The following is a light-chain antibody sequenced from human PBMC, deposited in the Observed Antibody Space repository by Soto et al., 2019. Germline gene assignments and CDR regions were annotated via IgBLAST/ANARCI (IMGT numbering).Light chain of an antibody. CDR1: SSNTGAGYD. Sequence: QSVLTQPPSVSGAPGQRVTISCTGSSSNTGAGYDVHRYKQFPGTAPKLLIYGNDNRPSGVPGRFSGSKSGTSASLAITGLQVEDEANYYCQSYDSSLSGFVFGTGTKLTVL. CDR3: QSYDSSLSGFV. V-gene: IGLV1-40*01. CDR2: GND. J-gene: IGLJ1*01.